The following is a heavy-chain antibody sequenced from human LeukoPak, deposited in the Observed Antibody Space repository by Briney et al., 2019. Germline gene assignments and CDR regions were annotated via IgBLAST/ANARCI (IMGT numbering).Heavy chain of an antibody. CDR1: GYTFTGYY. CDR2: INPNSGGT. D-gene: IGHD3-3*01. J-gene: IGHJ4*02. Sequence: ASVKVSCKASGYTFTGYYMHWVRQAPGQGLEWMGRINPNSGGTNYAQKFQGRVTMTRDTSTSTVYMELSSLRSEDTAVYYCARAYDFPDYWGQGTLVTVSS. V-gene: IGHV1-2*06. CDR3: ARAYDFPDY.